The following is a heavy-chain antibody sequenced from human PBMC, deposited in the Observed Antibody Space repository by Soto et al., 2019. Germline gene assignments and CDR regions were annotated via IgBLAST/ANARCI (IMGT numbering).Heavy chain of an antibody. Sequence: SETLSLTCTVSGGSISRYYWSWIRQAPGRGLEWIGNIFSSGSTNYNPSLKSRVAISVDTSKNQVSLKLNAVTTADTAVYYCAREYYDFWSVTYSYYGLDVWGQGTTVTVSS. CDR2: IFSSGST. J-gene: IGHJ6*02. CDR1: GGSISRYY. V-gene: IGHV4-59*01. D-gene: IGHD3-3*01. CDR3: AREYYDFWSVTYSYYGLDV.